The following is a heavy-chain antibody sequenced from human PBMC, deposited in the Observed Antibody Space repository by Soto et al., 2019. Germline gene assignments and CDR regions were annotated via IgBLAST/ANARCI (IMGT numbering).Heavy chain of an antibody. CDR3: AKASATGKSDGMDV. D-gene: IGHD7-27*01. CDR2: ISSGSNT. Sequence: EVQLLESGGGLVQPGGSLRLSCVVSGFPFSRYAMSWVRQTPGRGLECVSSISSGSNTYYTDSVRGRFTISRDNSKNSLYLQMSSLRADDTALYYCAKASATGKSDGMDVWGQGTTVSVSS. CDR1: GFPFSRYA. J-gene: IGHJ6*02. V-gene: IGHV3-23*01.